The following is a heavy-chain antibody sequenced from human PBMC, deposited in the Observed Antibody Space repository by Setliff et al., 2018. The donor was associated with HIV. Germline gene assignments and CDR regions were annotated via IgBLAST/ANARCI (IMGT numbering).Heavy chain of an antibody. CDR2: ISHSGNT. CDR1: YGSINTHY. D-gene: IGHD1-26*01. J-gene: IGHJ5*02. V-gene: IGHV4-59*11. Sequence: PSETLSLTCTVSYGSINTHYWSWIRQPPGKGLEWIGRISHSGNTNFNPSLNSRVTISLDTSKNQFSLRLTSLTAADTAIYYCARSTVGAGASFPWGRGILVTVSS. CDR3: ARSTVGAGASFP.